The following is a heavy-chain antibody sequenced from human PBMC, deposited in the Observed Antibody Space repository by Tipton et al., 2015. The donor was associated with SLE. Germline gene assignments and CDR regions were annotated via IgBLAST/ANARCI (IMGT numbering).Heavy chain of an antibody. V-gene: IGHV4-4*07. D-gene: IGHD3-9*01. Sequence: LRLSCTVSGSSISSYYWSWIRQPAGKGLEWIGRIYTSGSTNYNPSLKSRVTMSVDTSKNQFSLKLSSVTAADTAVYYCARGDILTGYYFDYWGQGTLVTVSS. J-gene: IGHJ4*02. CDR3: ARGDILTGYYFDY. CDR1: GSSISSYY. CDR2: IYTSGST.